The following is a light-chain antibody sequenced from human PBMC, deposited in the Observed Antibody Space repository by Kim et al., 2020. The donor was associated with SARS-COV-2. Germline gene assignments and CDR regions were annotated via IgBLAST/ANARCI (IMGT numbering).Light chain of an antibody. Sequence: ASVKLNCTRSSGNSSYAIAWHQQQPEKGPRYLMKLNSDGSHSKGDGIPDRFSGSSSGAERYLTISSLQSEDEADYYCQTWGTGIWVFGGGTQLTVL. J-gene: IGLJ3*02. CDR2: LNSDGSH. V-gene: IGLV4-69*01. CDR1: SGNSSYA. CDR3: QTWGTGIWV.